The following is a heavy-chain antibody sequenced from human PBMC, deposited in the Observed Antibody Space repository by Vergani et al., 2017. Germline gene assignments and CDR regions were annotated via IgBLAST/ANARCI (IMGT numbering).Heavy chain of an antibody. CDR2: IYYSGST. J-gene: IGHJ4*02. CDR1: GGSISSGGYY. CDR3: ARVPTRGATITSDFDY. Sequence: QVQLQESGPGLVKPSETLSLTCTVSGGSISSGGYYWSWIRQHPGKGLEWIGYIYYSGSTYYNPSLKSRVTISVDTSKNQFSLKLSSVTSADTAVYYCARVPTRGATITSDFDYWGQGTLVTVSS. V-gene: IGHV4-31*03. D-gene: IGHD3-10*01.